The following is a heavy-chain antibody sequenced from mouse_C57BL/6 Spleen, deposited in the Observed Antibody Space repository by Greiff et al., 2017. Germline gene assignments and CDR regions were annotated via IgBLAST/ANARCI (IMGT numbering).Heavy chain of an antibody. CDR2: IDPSDSYT. Sequence: QVQLQQPGAELVMPGASVKLSCKASGYTFTSYWMHWVKQRPGQGLEWIGEIDPSDSYTNYNQKFKGKSTWTVDKSSSTAYMQLSSLTSEDSAVYYCAAGNSYAMDYWGQGTSVTVSS. CDR1: GYTFTSYW. V-gene: IGHV1-69*01. D-gene: IGHD2-1*01. CDR3: AAGNSYAMDY. J-gene: IGHJ4*01.